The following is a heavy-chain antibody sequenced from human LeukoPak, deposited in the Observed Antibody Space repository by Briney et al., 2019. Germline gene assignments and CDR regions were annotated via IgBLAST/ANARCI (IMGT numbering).Heavy chain of an antibody. J-gene: IGHJ4*02. V-gene: IGHV1-69*13. D-gene: IGHD1-7*01. Sequence: ASVKVSCKASGGTFSSYAISWVRQAPGQGLEWMGGIIPIFGTANYAQKFQGGVTITADESTSTAYMELSSLRSEDTAVYYCARGLELRYYFDYWGQGTLGTVS. CDR1: GGTFSSYA. CDR3: ARGLELRYYFDY. CDR2: IIPIFGTA.